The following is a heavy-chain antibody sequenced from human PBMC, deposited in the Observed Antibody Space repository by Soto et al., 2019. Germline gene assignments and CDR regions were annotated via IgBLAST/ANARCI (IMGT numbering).Heavy chain of an antibody. J-gene: IGHJ6*02. Sequence: ASVKVSCKASGYTFTSYGISWVRQAPGQGLEWMGWISAYNGNTNYAQKLQGRVTMTTDTSTSTAYMELRSLRSDDTAVYYCAREEGIYCSSTSCYADTFIIYGMDVWGQGTTVTVSS. D-gene: IGHD2-2*01. CDR2: ISAYNGNT. CDR3: AREEGIYCSSTSCYADTFIIYGMDV. CDR1: GYTFTSYG. V-gene: IGHV1-18*01.